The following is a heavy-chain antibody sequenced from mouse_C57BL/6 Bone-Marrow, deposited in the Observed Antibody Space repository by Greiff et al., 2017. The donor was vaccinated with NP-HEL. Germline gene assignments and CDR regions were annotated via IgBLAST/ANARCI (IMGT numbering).Heavy chain of an antibody. V-gene: IGHV1-81*01. CDR3: ASLYYYGSSLFAY. Sequence: VQLQESGAELARPGASVKLSCKASGYTFTSYGISWVKQRTGQGLEWIGEIYPRSGNTYYNEKFKGKATLTADKSSSTAYMELRSLTSEDSAVYFCASLYYYGSSLFAYWGQGTLVTVSA. D-gene: IGHD1-1*01. J-gene: IGHJ3*01. CDR1: GYTFTSYG. CDR2: IYPRSGNT.